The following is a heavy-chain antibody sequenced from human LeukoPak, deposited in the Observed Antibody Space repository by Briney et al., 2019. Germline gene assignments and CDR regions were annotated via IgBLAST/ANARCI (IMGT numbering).Heavy chain of an antibody. V-gene: IGHV3-30*02. J-gene: IGHJ4*02. CDR3: ATTEGELMRIDY. CDR2: IRYDGSNK. D-gene: IGHD1-26*01. CDR1: GFTFNTYS. Sequence: GGSLRLSCVASGFTFNTYSMNWVRQAPGKGLEWVAFIRYDGSNKYYADSVKGRFTISRDNSKNTLYLQMNSLRAEDTAVYYCATTEGELMRIDYWGQGTLVTVSS.